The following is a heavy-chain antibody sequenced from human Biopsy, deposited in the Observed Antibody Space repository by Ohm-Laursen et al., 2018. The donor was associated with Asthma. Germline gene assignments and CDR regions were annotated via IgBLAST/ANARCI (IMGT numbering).Heavy chain of an antibody. D-gene: IGHD3-22*01. CDR1: GFAVSSDH. V-gene: IGHV3-53*01. J-gene: IGHJ4*02. CDR2: IYSGGTS. Sequence: SLRLSCSASGFAVSSDHMFWVRQAPGKGLEWVSAIYSGGTSHTADSVRGRFTISRDYSKNTLYLQMSSLRAEETAVYYCSRGDSSNWSHYYFDYWGQGTLVTVSS. CDR3: SRGDSSNWSHYYFDY.